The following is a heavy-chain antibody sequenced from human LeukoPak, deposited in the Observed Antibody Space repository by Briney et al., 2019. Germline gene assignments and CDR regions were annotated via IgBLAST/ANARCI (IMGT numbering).Heavy chain of an antibody. CDR3: TRRLLLPRSFDI. D-gene: IGHD3-10*01. CDR1: GFTFGDYA. J-gene: IGHJ3*02. CDR2: IRSETFGGTT. Sequence: GGALRLSCTASGFTFGDYAMSWVRQAPGKGLEWVGFIRSETFGGTTEYAASVKGRFTISRDDSKSIAYLQMNSLKTEDTAVYYCTRRLLLPRSFDIWGQGTMVTVSS. V-gene: IGHV3-49*04.